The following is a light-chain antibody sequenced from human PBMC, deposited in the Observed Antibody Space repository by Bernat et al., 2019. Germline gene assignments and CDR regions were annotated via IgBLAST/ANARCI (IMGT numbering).Light chain of an antibody. V-gene: IGKV3-15*01. J-gene: IGKJ4*01. CDR2: GAF. Sequence: EIVMTQSPATLSVSPGERVTLSCWARQSVTSNLAWYQQKPGQAPRLLIHGAFTRATGIPGRFSGSGSETEFTLTISSLQSEDFAVYYCQQYYSWPVTFGGGTKVEIK. CDR3: QQYYSWPVT. CDR1: QSVTSN.